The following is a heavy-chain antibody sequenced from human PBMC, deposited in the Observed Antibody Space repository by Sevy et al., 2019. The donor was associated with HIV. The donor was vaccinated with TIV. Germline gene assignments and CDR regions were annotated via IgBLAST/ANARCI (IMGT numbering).Heavy chain of an antibody. CDR1: GFTFSSYW. D-gene: IGHD6-13*01. CDR2: IKQDGSEK. CDR3: IGSSWLTYYYYYYMDV. J-gene: IGHJ6*03. Sequence: GGSLRLSCAASGFTFSSYWMSWVRQAPGKGLEWVANIKQDGSEKYYVDSVKGRFTISRDNAKNSLYLQMNSLRAEDTAVYYCIGSSWLTYYYYYYMDVWGKGTTVTVSS. V-gene: IGHV3-7*01.